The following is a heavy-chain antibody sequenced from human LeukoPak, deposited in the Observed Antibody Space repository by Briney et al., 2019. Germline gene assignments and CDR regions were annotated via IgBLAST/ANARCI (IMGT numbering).Heavy chain of an antibody. CDR3: ARGGIAAADYYYYYYMDV. V-gene: IGHV4-59*01. CDR2: IYYSGST. J-gene: IGHJ6*03. D-gene: IGHD6-13*01. Sequence: SETLSLTCTVSGGSISSYYWSWIRQPPGKGLEWIGFIYYSGSTNYNPSLKSRVTISLDTSKKQFSLKLRSVTAADTAVYYCARGGIAAADYYYYYYMDVWGKGTTVTISS. CDR1: GGSISSYY.